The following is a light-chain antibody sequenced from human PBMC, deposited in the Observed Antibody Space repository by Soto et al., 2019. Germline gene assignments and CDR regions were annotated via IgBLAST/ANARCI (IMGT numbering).Light chain of an antibody. CDR2: XXS. CDR1: ESVNSW. Sequence: DIQMTQSPSSLSASIGDRVTISCRASESVNSWLAWXHXXPXXXXXXXXXXXSNLESGVPSRFSGRGSGTEFTLNISSLQPDDFATYYCQQYNRYPWTVGQGTKVDI. J-gene: IGKJ1*01. CDR3: QQYNRYPWT. V-gene: IGKV1-5*03.